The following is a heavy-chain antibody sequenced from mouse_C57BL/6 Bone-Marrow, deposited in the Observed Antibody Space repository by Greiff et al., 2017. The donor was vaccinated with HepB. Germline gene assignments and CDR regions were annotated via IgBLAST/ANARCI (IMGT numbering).Heavy chain of an antibody. CDR3: ARYTYYYGSSPSWYFDV. D-gene: IGHD1-1*01. V-gene: IGHV7-3*01. Sequence: EVKLQESGGGLVQPGGSLSLSCAASGFTFTDYYMSWVRQPPGKALEWLGFIRNKAKGYTTEYSASVKGRFTISRDNSQSILYLQMNALRAEDSATYYCARYTYYYGSSPSWYFDVWGTGTTVTVSS. J-gene: IGHJ1*03. CDR2: IRNKAKGYTT. CDR1: GFTFTDYY.